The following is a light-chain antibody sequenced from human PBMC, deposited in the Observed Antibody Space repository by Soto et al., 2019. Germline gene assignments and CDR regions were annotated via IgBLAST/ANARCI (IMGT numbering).Light chain of an antibody. CDR3: QQYGSSPLYT. CDR1: QSVSSSY. Sequence: EIVVTQSPGTLSLSPGERATLSCRASQSVSSSYLAWYQQKPGQAPTLLIYGASTRATGIPDRFSGSGSGTDFTLTISRLEPEDFAVYYCQQYGSSPLYTFAQGTKLEIK. V-gene: IGKV3-20*01. CDR2: GAS. J-gene: IGKJ2*01.